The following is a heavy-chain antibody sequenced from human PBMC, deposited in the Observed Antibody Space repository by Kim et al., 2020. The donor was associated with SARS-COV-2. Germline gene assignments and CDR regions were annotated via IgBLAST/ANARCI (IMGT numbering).Heavy chain of an antibody. CDR1: GGSISSGGYY. D-gene: IGHD3-3*01. CDR2: IYYSGST. V-gene: IGHV4-31*03. Sequence: SETLSLTCTVSGGSISSGGYYWSWIRQHPGKGLEWIGYIYYSGSTYYNPSLKSRVTISVDTSKNQFSLKLSSVTAADTAVYYCASGALRGPHGVWDYFDYWGQGTLVTVSS. J-gene: IGHJ4*02. CDR3: ASGALRGPHGVWDYFDY.